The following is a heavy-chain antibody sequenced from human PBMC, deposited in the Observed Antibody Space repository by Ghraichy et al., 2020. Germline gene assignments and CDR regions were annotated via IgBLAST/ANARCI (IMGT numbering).Heavy chain of an antibody. CDR1: GFAFSSYA. J-gene: IGHJ4*02. V-gene: IGHV3-23*01. D-gene: IGHD7-27*01. Sequence: GSLNISCAASGFAFSSYAMNWVRLVPGKGLEWGSVIGGSGTGSYYADSVRGRFTNSRDNSKKTVFLQMNSLRADDTAIYYCAKTGDSSGWNYFDSWGQGTLVSVSS. CDR2: IGGSGTGS. CDR3: AKTGDSSGWNYFDS.